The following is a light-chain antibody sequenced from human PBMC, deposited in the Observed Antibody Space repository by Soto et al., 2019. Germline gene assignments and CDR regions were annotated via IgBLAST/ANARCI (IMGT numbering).Light chain of an antibody. CDR3: QQYGSSKRT. CDR1: QSVSSSS. CDR2: VAY. V-gene: IGKV3-20*01. J-gene: IGKJ1*01. Sequence: EIVLTQSPGTLSLSPGDRATLSCRASQSVSSSSLAWYQQKPGQAPRLLLYVAYIRATGIPDRFSGSGSGTDFTLTISRQETEEFAVYYCQQYGSSKRTFGQGTKVEIK.